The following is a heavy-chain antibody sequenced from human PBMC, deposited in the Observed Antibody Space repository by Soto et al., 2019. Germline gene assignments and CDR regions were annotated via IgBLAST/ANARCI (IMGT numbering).Heavy chain of an antibody. CDR1: GYTFTRYG. V-gene: IGHV1-18*03. CDR2: INPYNGNR. J-gene: IGHJ4*02. Sequence: ASVKVSCKTSGYTFTRYGISGVRQAPGQGLEWMGWINPYNGNRYYAQRLQGRVTMTTDTSTSTAYMELRSLRSDDMAVYYCARVGGGDCFDSWGQGTLVTVPS. CDR3: ARVGGGDCFDS. D-gene: IGHD2-21*01.